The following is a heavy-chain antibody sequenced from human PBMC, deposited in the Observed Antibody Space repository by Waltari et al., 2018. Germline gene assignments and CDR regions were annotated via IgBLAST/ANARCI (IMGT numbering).Heavy chain of an antibody. CDR1: GGSISSYY. CDR3: ARDRAGPGVAGIFDY. CDR2: IYYSGST. V-gene: IGHV4-59*01. Sequence: QVQLQESGPGLVKPSETLSLTCTVSGGSISSYYWSWIRQPPGKGLVLIGYIYYSGSTNYNPSLKSRVTISVDTSKNQFSLKLSSVTAADTAVYYCARDRAGPGVAGIFDYWGQGTLVTVSS. D-gene: IGHD6-19*01. J-gene: IGHJ4*02.